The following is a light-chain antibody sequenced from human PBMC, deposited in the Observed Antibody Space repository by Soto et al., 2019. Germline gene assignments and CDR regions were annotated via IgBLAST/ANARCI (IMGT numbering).Light chain of an antibody. V-gene: IGLV2-8*01. CDR2: EVS. CDR1: SSDVGGYDY. J-gene: IGLJ1*01. CDR3: SSYAGSNIYV. Sequence: QSVLTQPPSASGSPGQSVTISCTGTSSDVGGYDYVSWYQQHPGKVPKLMIYEVSKRPSGVPDRFSGSKSGNTASRTVSGLQAEDEADYYCSSYAGSNIYVFGTGTKLTVL.